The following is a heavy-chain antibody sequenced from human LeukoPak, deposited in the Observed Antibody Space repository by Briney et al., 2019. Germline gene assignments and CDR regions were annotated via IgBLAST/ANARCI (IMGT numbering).Heavy chain of an antibody. CDR2: INTNTGNP. V-gene: IGHV7-4-1*02. CDR1: GYTFTSYT. Sequence: ASVKVSCKASGYTFTSYTMNWVRQAPGQGLEWMGWINTNTGNPTYAQGFTGRFVFSLDTSVSTAYLQISSLKAEDTAVYYCVRDKLTLEIYYYYGMDVWGQGTTVTVSS. J-gene: IGHJ6*02. D-gene: IGHD1-1*01. CDR3: VRDKLTLEIYYYYGMDV.